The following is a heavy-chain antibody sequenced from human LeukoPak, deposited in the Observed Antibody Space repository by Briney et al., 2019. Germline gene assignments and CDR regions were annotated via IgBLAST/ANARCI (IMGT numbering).Heavy chain of an antibody. V-gene: IGHV3-66*01. D-gene: IGHD6-19*01. CDR2: IYSGGST. Sequence: GGSLRLSCAASGFTVSSNYMSRVRQAPGKGLEWVSVIYSGGSTYYADSVKGRFTISRDNSKNTLYLQMNSLRAEDTAVYYCARIIAVAGIIDYWGQGTLVTVSS. CDR1: GFTVSSNY. CDR3: ARIIAVAGIIDY. J-gene: IGHJ4*02.